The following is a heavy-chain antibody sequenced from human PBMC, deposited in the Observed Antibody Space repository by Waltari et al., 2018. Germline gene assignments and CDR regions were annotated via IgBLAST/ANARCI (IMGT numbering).Heavy chain of an antibody. D-gene: IGHD4-4*01. J-gene: IGHJ3*02. CDR2: ISYDGSNK. CDR1: GFTFSSYA. V-gene: IGHV3-30-3*01. Sequence: QVQLVESGGGVVQPGRSLRLSCAASGFTFSSYAMHWVRQAPGKGLEWVAVISYDGSNKYYADSVKGRFTISRDNSKNTLYLQMNSLRAEDTAVYYCAREMGGRGPSNYRPPDAFDIWGQGTMVTVSS. CDR3: AREMGGRGPSNYRPPDAFDI.